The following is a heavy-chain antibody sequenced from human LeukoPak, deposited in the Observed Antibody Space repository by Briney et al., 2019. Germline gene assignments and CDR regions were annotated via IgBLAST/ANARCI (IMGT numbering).Heavy chain of an antibody. CDR3: AKESPYVSPRQYYFDY. Sequence: PGGSLRLSCAASGFTFSSYAMSWVRQGPGKGLEWVSAISYSGGDTYYAGSVKGRFTISRDNSKNTLFVEMNSLRAEDTAVYYCAKESPYVSPRQYYFDYWGQETLVTVSS. CDR2: ISYSGGDT. CDR1: GFTFSSYA. D-gene: IGHD3-10*01. V-gene: IGHV3-23*01. J-gene: IGHJ4*02.